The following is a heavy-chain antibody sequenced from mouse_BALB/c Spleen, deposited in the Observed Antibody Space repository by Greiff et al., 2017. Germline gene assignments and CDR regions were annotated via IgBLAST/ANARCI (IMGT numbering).Heavy chain of an antibody. CDR2: ISDGGSYT. CDR1: GFTFSDYY. Sequence: EVQLVESGGGLVKPVGSLKLSCAASGFTFSDYYMYWVRQTPEKRLEWVATISDGGSYTYYPDSVKGRFTISRDNAKNNLYLQMSSLKSEDTAMYYCARGAVVAYYYAMDYWGQGTSVTVSS. J-gene: IGHJ4*01. D-gene: IGHD1-1*01. V-gene: IGHV5-4*02. CDR3: ARGAVVAYYYAMDY.